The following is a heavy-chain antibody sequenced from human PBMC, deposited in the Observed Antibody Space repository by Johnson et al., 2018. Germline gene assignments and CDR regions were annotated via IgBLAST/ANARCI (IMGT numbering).Heavy chain of an antibody. D-gene: IGHD3-16*01. V-gene: IGHV3-23*01. CDR2: ISYSAGST. J-gene: IGHJ4*02. Sequence: VQLQESGGGLVQPGGSLRLSCAASGFTFSSYAMSWLRQAPGKGLQWVSSISYSAGSTYYLDSVKGRFTISRDNSKNTLYVQMNSLRAEDTAVYYCAKGLTDYVYHFEYWGQGSLVTVSS. CDR3: AKGLTDYVYHFEY. CDR1: GFTFSSYA.